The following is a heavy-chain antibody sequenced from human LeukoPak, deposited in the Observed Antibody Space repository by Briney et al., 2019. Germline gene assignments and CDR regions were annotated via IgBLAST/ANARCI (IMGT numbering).Heavy chain of an antibody. J-gene: IGHJ5*02. Sequence: SETLSLTCTGSGASISSYYWSWIRQPAGKGLEWIGRIYTSGSTNYNPSLKGRVPMSVATSKNQFSLKLSSVTAADTAVYYCAVVLWFGAEGWFDPWGQGTLVTVSS. CDR3: AVVLWFGAEGWFDP. D-gene: IGHD3-10*01. V-gene: IGHV4-4*07. CDR2: IYTSGST. CDR1: GASISSYY.